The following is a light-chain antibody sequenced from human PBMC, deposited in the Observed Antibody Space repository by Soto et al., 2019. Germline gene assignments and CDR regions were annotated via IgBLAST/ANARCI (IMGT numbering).Light chain of an antibody. CDR2: GAS. CDR1: QTIARD. J-gene: IGKJ4*01. CDR3: QQSFSVPLT. V-gene: IGKV1-39*01. Sequence: DIQMTQSPVSLSASVGDRVTITCRESQTIARDLTWYQQKAVKAPKILIYGASRLYSGDPSRFSGRGSGTEFTLTITSLQPEDFATYICQQSFSVPLTFGGGTKVGIK.